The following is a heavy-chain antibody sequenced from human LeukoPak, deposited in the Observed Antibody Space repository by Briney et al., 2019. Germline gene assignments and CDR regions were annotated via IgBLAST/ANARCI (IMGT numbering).Heavy chain of an antibody. CDR2: IYYSGST. CDR1: GGSISSSSYY. V-gene: IGHV4-39*07. CDR3: ARLPHYYDSSGYYLGGFDY. D-gene: IGHD3-22*01. Sequence: ETLSLTCTVSGGSISSSSYYWGWIRQPPVKGLEWIGSIYYSGSTYYNPSLKSRVTISVDTSKNQFSLKLSSVTAADTAVYYCARLPHYYDSSGYYLGGFDYWGQGTLVTVSS. J-gene: IGHJ4*02.